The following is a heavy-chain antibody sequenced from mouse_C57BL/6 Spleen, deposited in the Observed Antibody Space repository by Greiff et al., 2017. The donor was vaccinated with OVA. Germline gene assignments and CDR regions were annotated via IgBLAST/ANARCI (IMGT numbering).Heavy chain of an antibody. D-gene: IGHD1-1*01. CDR2: ISSGSSTI. Sequence: EVQVVESGGGLVKPGGSLKLSCAASGFTFSDYGMHWVRQAPEKGLEWVAYISSGSSTIYYADTVKGRFTISRDNAKNTLFLQMTSLRSEDTAMYYCAISLITTGVPDVWGTGTTVTVSS. J-gene: IGHJ1*03. CDR1: GFTFSDYG. V-gene: IGHV5-17*01. CDR3: AISLITTGVPDV.